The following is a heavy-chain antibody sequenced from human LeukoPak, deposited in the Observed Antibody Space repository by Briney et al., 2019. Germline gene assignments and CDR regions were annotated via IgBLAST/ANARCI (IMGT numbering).Heavy chain of an antibody. CDR3: ARGYYDSSGYPPTPHRFDY. V-gene: IGHV3-9*01. CDR2: ISWNSGSI. Sequence: PGGSLRLSCAASGFTFDDYAMHWVRQAPGKGLEWVSGISWNSGSIGYADSVKGRFTISRDNAKNSLYLQMNSLRAEDTAVYYCARGYYDSSGYPPTPHRFDYWGQGTLVTVSS. CDR1: GFTFDDYA. J-gene: IGHJ4*02. D-gene: IGHD3-22*01.